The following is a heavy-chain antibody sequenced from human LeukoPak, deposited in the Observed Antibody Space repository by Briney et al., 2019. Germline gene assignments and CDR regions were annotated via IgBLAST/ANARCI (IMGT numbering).Heavy chain of an antibody. CDR1: GFTFSSYG. CDR2: ISYDGSNK. D-gene: IGHD5-24*01. V-gene: IGHV3-30*18. J-gene: IGHJ4*02. CDR3: AKKRRDGYNYRGYYFDY. Sequence: QPGGSLRLSCAASGFTFSSYGMHWVRQAPGKGLEWVAVISYDGSNKYYAGSVKGRFTISRDNSKNTLYLQMNSLRAEDTAVYYCAKKRRDGYNYRGYYFDYWGQGTLVTVSS.